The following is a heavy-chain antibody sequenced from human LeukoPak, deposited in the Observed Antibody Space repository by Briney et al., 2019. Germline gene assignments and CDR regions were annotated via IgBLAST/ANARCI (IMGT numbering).Heavy chain of an antibody. CDR3: ARWTPTDGHNYGGDY. Sequence: GGSLRLSCAASGFTFSSYWMHWVRQAPGKGLVWVSRINSDGGGITYAASVKGRFTISRDNAKNTLYLQMNNLMADDTAVYYCARWTPTDGHNYGGDYWGQGTLVTVSS. V-gene: IGHV3-74*01. J-gene: IGHJ4*02. CDR1: GFTFSSYW. D-gene: IGHD5-24*01. CDR2: INSDGGGI.